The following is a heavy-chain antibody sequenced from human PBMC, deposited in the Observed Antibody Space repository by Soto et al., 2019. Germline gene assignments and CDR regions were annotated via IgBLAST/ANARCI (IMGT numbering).Heavy chain of an antibody. V-gene: IGHV1-18*01. CDR2: ISAYNGNT. Sequence: QVQLVQSGAEVKKPGASVKVSCKASGYTFTSYGISWVRQAPGQGLEWMGWISAYNGNTNYAQKLQGRVTMTTEPSTSTAYMELRRLRSDDTAVYYCARVGSSGYYYGNYYYYGMDVWGQGTTVTVSS. CDR1: GYTFTSYG. CDR3: ARVGSSGYYYGNYYYYGMDV. J-gene: IGHJ6*02. D-gene: IGHD3-22*01.